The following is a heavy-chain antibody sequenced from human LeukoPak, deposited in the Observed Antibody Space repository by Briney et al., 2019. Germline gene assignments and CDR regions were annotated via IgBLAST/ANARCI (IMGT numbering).Heavy chain of an antibody. V-gene: IGHV3-21*01. J-gene: IGHJ4*02. D-gene: IGHD3-10*01. CDR1: GFTFSSYS. CDR2: ISSSSSYI. Sequence: GGSLRLSCAASGFTFSSYSMNWVRQALGKGLEWVSSISSSSSYIYYADSVKGRFTISRDNAKNSLYLQMNSLRAEDTAVYYCARDAGYGSGSYYKRAHDYWGQGTLVTVSS. CDR3: ARDAGYGSGSYYKRAHDY.